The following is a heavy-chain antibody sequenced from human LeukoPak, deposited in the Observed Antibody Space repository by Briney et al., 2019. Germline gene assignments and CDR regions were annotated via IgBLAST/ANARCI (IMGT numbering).Heavy chain of an antibody. CDR1: GGSFSGYY. Sequence: SETLSLTCAAYGGSFSGYYWSWIRQPPGKGLEWIGEINHSGSTNYNPSLKSRVTISVDTSKNQFSLKLSSVTAADTAVYYCARAPGYCSSTSCYNYPFDYWGQGTLVTVSS. CDR3: ARAPGYCSSTSCYNYPFDY. V-gene: IGHV4-34*01. J-gene: IGHJ4*02. D-gene: IGHD2-2*03. CDR2: INHSGST.